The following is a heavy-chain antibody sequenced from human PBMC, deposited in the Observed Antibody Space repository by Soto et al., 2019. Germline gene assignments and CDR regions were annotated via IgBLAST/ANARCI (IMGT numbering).Heavy chain of an antibody. J-gene: IGHJ3*02. D-gene: IGHD4-17*01. CDR3: AREAFGDYDDAFDI. Sequence: ASVKVSCKASGYTFTSYGISWVRQAPGQGLEWMGWISAYNGNTNYAQKLQGRVTMTTDTSTSTAYMELRSLRSDDTAVYYCAREAFGDYDDAFDIWGQGTMVTVSS. V-gene: IGHV1-18*01. CDR1: GYTFTSYG. CDR2: ISAYNGNT.